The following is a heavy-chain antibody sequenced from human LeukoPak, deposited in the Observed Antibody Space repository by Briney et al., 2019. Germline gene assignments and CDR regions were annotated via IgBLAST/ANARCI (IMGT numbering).Heavy chain of an antibody. CDR3: ARDPIGAAPDYFDY. V-gene: IGHV3-30*03. CDR1: GFSFSRYW. J-gene: IGHJ4*02. D-gene: IGHD6-6*01. CDR2: LSLDQKTK. Sequence: GGSLRLSCAASGFSFSRYWMNWVRQAPGKGLEWVAVLSLDQKTKYYVDSVKGRFTISRDNSKSTLYLEMNSLRVEDTAVYYCARDPIGAAPDYFDYWGQGTLVTVSS.